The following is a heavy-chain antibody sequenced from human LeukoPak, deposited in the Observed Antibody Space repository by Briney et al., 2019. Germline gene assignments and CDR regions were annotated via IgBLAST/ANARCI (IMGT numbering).Heavy chain of an antibody. D-gene: IGHD3-22*01. V-gene: IGHV4-59*12. CDR3: VREGPRYYDSSGYYRNYYYYMDV. CDR1: GGSINNFF. Sequence: SETLSLTCSVSGGSINNFFWSWIRQPPGKGLEWIAYIFYNGNINYNPSLKSRVAISVDTSKNQFSLKLSSVTAADTAVYYCVREGPRYYDSSGYYRNYYYYMDVWGKGTTVTISS. CDR2: IFYNGNI. J-gene: IGHJ6*03.